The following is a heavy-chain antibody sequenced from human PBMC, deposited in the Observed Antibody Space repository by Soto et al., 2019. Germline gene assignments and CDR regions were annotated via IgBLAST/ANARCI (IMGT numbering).Heavy chain of an antibody. D-gene: IGHD3-16*01. Sequence: SETLSLTCAVSGGSISSYYWTWIRQPPGKGLEWMGYGYYIGSTNYNPSLTTRVTISIETSNNHYSLKLRSLTAAATAVNYCAKVTDYVCTSSTNWFDPWGQGTLVTVSS. J-gene: IGHJ5*02. CDR1: GGSISSYY. V-gene: IGHV4-59*01. CDR2: GYYIGST. CDR3: AKVTDYVCTSSTNWFDP.